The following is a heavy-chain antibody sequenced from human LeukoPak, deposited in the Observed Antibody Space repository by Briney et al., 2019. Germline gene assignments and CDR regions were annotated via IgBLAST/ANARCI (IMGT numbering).Heavy chain of an antibody. V-gene: IGHV1-69*13. Sequence: SVKVSCKASGGTFSSYAISGVRQAPGQGLEWMGGIIPIFGTANYAQKFQGRVTITADESTSTAYMELSSLRSEDTAVYYCARADMQQLVPFDYWGQGTLVTVSS. CDR3: ARADMQQLVPFDY. CDR1: GGTFSSYA. D-gene: IGHD6-13*01. J-gene: IGHJ4*02. CDR2: IIPIFGTA.